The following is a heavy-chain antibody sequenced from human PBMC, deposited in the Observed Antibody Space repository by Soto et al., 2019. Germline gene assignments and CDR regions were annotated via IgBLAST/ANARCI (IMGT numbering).Heavy chain of an antibody. CDR1: GFTFSSYA. Sequence: GSLRLSCAASGFTFSSYAMHWVRQAPGKGLEWVAVISYDGSNKYYADSVKGRFTISRDNSKNTLYLQMNSLRAEDTAVYYCARVYYDFWSGPRNYGMDVWGQGTTVTVSS. V-gene: IGHV3-30-3*01. D-gene: IGHD3-3*01. CDR2: ISYDGSNK. J-gene: IGHJ6*02. CDR3: ARVYYDFWSGPRNYGMDV.